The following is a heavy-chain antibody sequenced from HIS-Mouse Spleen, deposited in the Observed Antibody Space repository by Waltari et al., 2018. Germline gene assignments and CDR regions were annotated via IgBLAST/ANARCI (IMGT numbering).Heavy chain of an antibody. CDR3: AREIPYSSSWYDWYFDL. J-gene: IGHJ2*01. V-gene: IGHV4-39*07. D-gene: IGHD6-13*01. CDR1: GGSISSSSYY. Sequence: QLQLQESGPGLVKPSETLSLTCTVSGGSISSSSYYWAWIRQPPGKGLELIGSIYYSGSTYYNPSLKSRVTISVDTSKNQFSLKLSSVTAADTAVYYCAREIPYSSSWYDWYFDLWGRGTLVTVSS. CDR2: IYYSGST.